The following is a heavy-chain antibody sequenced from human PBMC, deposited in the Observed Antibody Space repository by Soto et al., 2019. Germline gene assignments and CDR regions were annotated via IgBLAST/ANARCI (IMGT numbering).Heavy chain of an antibody. D-gene: IGHD2-21*02. J-gene: IGHJ4*02. Sequence: QVQLVESGGGVVQPGRSLRLSCAASGFTFSSYGMHWVRQAPGKGLEWVAVISYDGSSKYYADSVKGRFTISRDNSKNTLYLQMNGLRAEDPAVYYCAKDHASPYCGGDCCSGVVGGNFDYWGQGTLVTVSS. CDR3: AKDHASPYCGGDCCSGVVGGNFDY. V-gene: IGHV3-30*18. CDR1: GFTFSSYG. CDR2: ISYDGSSK.